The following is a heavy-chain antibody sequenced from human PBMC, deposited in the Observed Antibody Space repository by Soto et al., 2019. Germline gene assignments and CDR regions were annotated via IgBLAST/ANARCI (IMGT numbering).Heavy chain of an antibody. CDR1: GGTFSNYA. Sequence: QVQLVQSGAEVKKPESSVKVSCKASGGTFSNYAISWVRQAPGQGLEWMGGIIPMFGTANYAQKFQGRVMISADESTSTAYMELSSLRSEDTAVYYCARDLNWGRYQFDYWGQGTLVTVSS. CDR2: IIPMFGTA. CDR3: ARDLNWGRYQFDY. D-gene: IGHD7-27*01. V-gene: IGHV1-69*12. J-gene: IGHJ4*02.